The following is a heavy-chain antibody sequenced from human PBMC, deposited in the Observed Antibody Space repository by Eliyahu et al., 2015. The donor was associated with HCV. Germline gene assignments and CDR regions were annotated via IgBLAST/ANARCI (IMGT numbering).Heavy chain of an antibody. J-gene: IGHJ6*03. D-gene: IGHD3-3*01. Sequence: QLQLQESGPGLVKPSETLSLTCTVSGGSISSSSYYWGWIRQPPGKGLEWIGSIHFWGGPPYNPSLKSRVTISVDTSKNQFSLKLSSVTAADTAVYYCARHVGSVGGYDFWSGYSLYYYYYMDAWGKGTTVTVSS. V-gene: IGHV4-39*01. CDR3: ARHVGSVGGYDFWSGYSLYYYYYMDA. CDR2: IHFWGGP. CDR1: GGSISSSSYY.